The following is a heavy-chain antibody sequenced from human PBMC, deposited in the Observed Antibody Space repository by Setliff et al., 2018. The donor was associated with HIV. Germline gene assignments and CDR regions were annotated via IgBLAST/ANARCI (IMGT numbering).Heavy chain of an antibody. CDR2: VHHGGGS. CDR1: GGSFSGYS. D-gene: IGHD1-1*01. J-gene: IGHJ4*02. Sequence: PSETLSLTCAVYGGSFSGYSWSWIRQTPEKTLEWIGDVHHGGGSNYNPSLKSRVTISLDSSKSQFSMNLTSVTAADTAVYYCARSFSIGTIDYWGRGTLVTVSS. CDR3: ARSFSIGTIDY. V-gene: IGHV4-34*01.